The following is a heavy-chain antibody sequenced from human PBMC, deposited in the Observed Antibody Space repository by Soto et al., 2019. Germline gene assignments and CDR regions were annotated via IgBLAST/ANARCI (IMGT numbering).Heavy chain of an antibody. CDR1: GGSISSYY. V-gene: IGHV4-59*08. CDR2: IYYSGST. J-gene: IGHJ6*02. D-gene: IGHD2-2*01. Sequence: SETLSLTCTVSGGSISSYYWSWIRQPPGKGLEWIGYIYYSGSTNYNPSLKSRVTISVDTSKNQFSLKLSSVTAADTAVYYCARVVRPAAPWHGMDVWGQGTTVTVSS. CDR3: ARVVRPAAPWHGMDV.